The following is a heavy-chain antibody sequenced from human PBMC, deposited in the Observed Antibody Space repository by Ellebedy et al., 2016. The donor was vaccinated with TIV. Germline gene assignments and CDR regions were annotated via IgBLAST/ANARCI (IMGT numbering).Heavy chain of an antibody. D-gene: IGHD6-19*01. CDR1: GYTFSSYA. CDR3: ATTGSSGWFAFDI. J-gene: IGHJ3*02. Sequence: AASVKVSCKASGYTFSSYAMHWVRQAPGQRLEWMGWTNAGNGNTRYSQKFQGRVTMTEDTSTDTAYMELSSLRSEDTAVYYCATTGSSGWFAFDIWGQGTMVTVSS. V-gene: IGHV1-3*01. CDR2: TNAGNGNT.